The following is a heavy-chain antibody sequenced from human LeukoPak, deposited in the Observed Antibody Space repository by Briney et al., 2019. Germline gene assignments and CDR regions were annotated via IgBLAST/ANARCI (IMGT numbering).Heavy chain of an antibody. CDR1: GYTFTDYY. J-gene: IGHJ4*02. CDR2: INPDDGDT. D-gene: IGHD2-2*01. CDR3: ARANFLYCSSTTCLFDY. V-gene: IGHV1-2*02. Sequence: ASVKVSCKASGYTFTDYYMHWVRQAPGQGFEWMGWINPDDGDTDYAQKFQGRVTMTRDTSISTAHMGVSRLRSDDTAVYYCARANFLYCSSTTCLFDYWGQGTLVTVSS.